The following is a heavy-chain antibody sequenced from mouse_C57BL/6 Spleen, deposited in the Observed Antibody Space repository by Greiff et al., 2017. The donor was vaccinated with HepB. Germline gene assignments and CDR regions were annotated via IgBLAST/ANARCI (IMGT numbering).Heavy chain of an antibody. Sequence: EVQVVESGGGLVKPGGSLKLSCAASGFTFSDYGMHWVRQAPEKGLEWVAYISSGSSTIYYADTVKGRFTISRDNAKNTLFLQMTSLRSEDTAMYYCARPYYYGSSYLYYFDYWGQGTTLTVSS. CDR1: GFTFSDYG. J-gene: IGHJ2*01. V-gene: IGHV5-17*01. CDR3: ARPYYYGSSYLYYFDY. CDR2: ISSGSSTI. D-gene: IGHD1-1*01.